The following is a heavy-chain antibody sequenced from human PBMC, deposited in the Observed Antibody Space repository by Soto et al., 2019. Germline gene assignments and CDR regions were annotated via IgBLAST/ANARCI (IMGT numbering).Heavy chain of an antibody. CDR3: AHSGSSSGWYLSYYFDY. D-gene: IGHD6-19*01. CDR1: GFSLSTSGVG. CDR2: IYWNDDK. V-gene: IGHV2-5*01. Sequence: QITLKESVPTLVKPTQTLTLTCTFSGFSLSTSGVGVGWIRQPPGKALEWLALIYWNDDKRYSPSLKSRLTITKDTSKNQVVLTMTNMDPVDTATYYCAHSGSSSGWYLSYYFDYWGQGTLVTVSS. J-gene: IGHJ4*02.